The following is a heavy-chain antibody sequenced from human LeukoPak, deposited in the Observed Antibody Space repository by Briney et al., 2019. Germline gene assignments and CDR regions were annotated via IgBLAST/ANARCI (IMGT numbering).Heavy chain of an antibody. J-gene: IGHJ3*02. CDR2: ITHTGST. Sequence: SETLSLTCTVSGGSFSGFYWTWIRQPPGKGLEWIGEITHTGSTNYHPSLMSRVTISVDTSKNQFSLKLSSVTAADMTVYYCARGAPGRDDGLDIWGQGTMVTVSS. CDR3: ARGAPGRDDGLDI. V-gene: IGHV4-34*01. D-gene: IGHD5-24*01. CDR1: GGSFSGFY.